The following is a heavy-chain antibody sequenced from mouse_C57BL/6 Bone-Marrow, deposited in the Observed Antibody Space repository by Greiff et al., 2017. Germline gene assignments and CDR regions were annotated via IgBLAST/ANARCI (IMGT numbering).Heavy chain of an antibody. CDR2: INSDGGST. CDR3: ANLLWEPGAY. Sequence: EVQGVEPGGGLVKPGESLKLSCESYEYEFPSHDMSWVRKTPEKSLELVAAINSDGGSTYYPDTMERRFNITRDNTKKSLYLQMSSLRSEDTALYYCANLLWEPGAYWGQGTLVTVSA. D-gene: IGHD2-1*01. J-gene: IGHJ3*01. V-gene: IGHV5-2*01. CDR1: EYEFPSHD.